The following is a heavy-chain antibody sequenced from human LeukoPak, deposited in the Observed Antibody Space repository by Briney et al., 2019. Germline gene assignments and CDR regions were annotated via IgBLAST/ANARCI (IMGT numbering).Heavy chain of an antibody. CDR2: INWNGGSI. Sequence: PGGSLRLSCAASGFAFDDYGMSWVRQAPGKGLEWVSGINWNGGSIGYADSVKGRFTISRDNAKNSLYLQINSLRAEDTALYYCARADKDGYGFCGFDYWGQGTLVTVSS. J-gene: IGHJ4*02. V-gene: IGHV3-20*04. CDR3: ARADKDGYGFCGFDY. D-gene: IGHD5-18*01. CDR1: GFAFDDYG.